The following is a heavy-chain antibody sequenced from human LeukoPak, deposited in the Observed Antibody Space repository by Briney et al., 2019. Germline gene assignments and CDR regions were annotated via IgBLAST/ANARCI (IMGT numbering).Heavy chain of an antibody. J-gene: IGHJ4*02. CDR3: ARDLGYCTNGVCYTLIFDY. V-gene: IGHV1-18*01. Sequence: ASVKVSRKASGYTFTSYGISWVRQAPGQGLEWMGWISAYNGNTNYAQKLQGRVTMTTDTSTSTAYMELRSLRSDDTAVYYCARDLGYCTNGVCYTLIFDYWGQGTLVTVSS. CDR1: GYTFTSYG. CDR2: ISAYNGNT. D-gene: IGHD2-8*01.